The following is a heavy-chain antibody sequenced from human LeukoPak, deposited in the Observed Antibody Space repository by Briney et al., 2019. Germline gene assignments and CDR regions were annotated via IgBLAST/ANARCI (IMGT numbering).Heavy chain of an antibody. J-gene: IGHJ4*02. CDR2: ISYTSRAR. V-gene: IGHV3-48*01. D-gene: IGHD2-2*01. CDR3: ARAYCSSTSCFG. Sequence: GGSLRLSCAASGFTFSSYNMNWVRQAPGKGLEWGSSISYTSRARYYADSVKGRFTISRDNVKNSLYLQMDSLRAEDTAVYYCARAYCSSTSCFGWGQGTLVTVSS. CDR1: GFTFSSYN.